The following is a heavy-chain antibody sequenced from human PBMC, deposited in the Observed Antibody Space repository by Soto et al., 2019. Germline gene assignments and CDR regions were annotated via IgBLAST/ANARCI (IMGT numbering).Heavy chain of an antibody. CDR3: AKDLRRTSHTVTTLGGMDV. CDR2: ISGSGGST. CDR1: GFTFSSYA. J-gene: IGHJ6*02. Sequence: EVQLLESGGGLVQPGGSLRLSCAASGFTFSSYAMSWVRQAPGKGLEWVSAISGSGGSTYYADSVKGRFTISRDNSKNRLYLQMNSLRAEDTAVYYCAKDLRRTSHTVTTLGGMDVWGQGTTVTVSS. D-gene: IGHD4-17*01. V-gene: IGHV3-23*01.